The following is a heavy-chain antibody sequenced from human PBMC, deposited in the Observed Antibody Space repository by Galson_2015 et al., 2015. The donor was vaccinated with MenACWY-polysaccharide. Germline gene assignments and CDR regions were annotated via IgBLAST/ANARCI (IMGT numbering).Heavy chain of an antibody. D-gene: IGHD1-1*01. CDR3: VRGSMGWKGMDV. CDR2: IHSDGSRT. J-gene: IGHJ6*02. CDR1: GFTFSSNW. V-gene: IGHV3-74*03. Sequence: SLRLSCAAPGFTFSSNWMQWVRQAPGKGLVWVSRIHSDGSRTMYAESVKGRFTISRDNAKNTLYLQLSSLRAEDTGVYYCVRGSMGWKGMDVWAQGTTVTVSS.